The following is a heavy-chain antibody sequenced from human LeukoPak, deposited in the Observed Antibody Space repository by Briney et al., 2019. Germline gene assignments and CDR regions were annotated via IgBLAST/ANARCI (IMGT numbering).Heavy chain of an antibody. D-gene: IGHD3-10*02. Sequence: GGSLRLSCAASGFTFSSYEMNWVRQAPGKGLEWVSYISSSGSTMYYADSVKGRFTISRDNAKNSLYLQMNSLRAEDTAVYYCAELGITMTGGVWGKGTTVTISS. V-gene: IGHV3-48*03. J-gene: IGHJ6*04. CDR2: ISSSGSTM. CDR3: AELGITMTGGV. CDR1: GFTFSSYE.